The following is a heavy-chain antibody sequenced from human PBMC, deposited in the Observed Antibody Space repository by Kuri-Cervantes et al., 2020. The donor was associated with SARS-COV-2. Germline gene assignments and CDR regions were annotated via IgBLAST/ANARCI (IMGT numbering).Heavy chain of an antibody. CDR2: IYSGGST. CDR3: ARDRGYGSGSYSDY. V-gene: IGHV3-53*01. Sequence: GESLKISCAASGFTVSSNYMSWVRQAPGKGLEWVSVIYSGGSTYYADSVKGRFTISRDNSKNTLYLQMNSLRAEDTAVYYCARDRGYGSGSYSDYWGQGTLVTDSS. J-gene: IGHJ4*02. CDR1: GFTVSSNY. D-gene: IGHD3-10*01.